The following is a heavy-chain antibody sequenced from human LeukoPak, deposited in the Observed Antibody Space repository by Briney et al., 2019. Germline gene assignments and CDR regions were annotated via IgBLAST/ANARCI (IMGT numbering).Heavy chain of an antibody. CDR1: GGSISSSSYY. CDR3: ARQGMVRGVGKSWFDP. J-gene: IGHJ5*02. D-gene: IGHD3-10*01. Sequence: PSETLSLTCTVSGGSISSSSYYWGWIRQPPGKGLEWIGSIYYSGSTYYNPSLKSRVTISVDTSKNQFSLKLSSVTAADTAVYYCARQGMVRGVGKSWFDPWGQGTLVTVSS. V-gene: IGHV4-39*01. CDR2: IYYSGST.